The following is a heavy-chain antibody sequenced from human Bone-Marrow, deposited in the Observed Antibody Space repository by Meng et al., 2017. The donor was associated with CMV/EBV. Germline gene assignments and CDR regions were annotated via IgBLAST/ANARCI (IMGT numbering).Heavy chain of an antibody. CDR3: AKCPLRFLETHGMDV. CDR2: IRFDGSNK. J-gene: IGHJ6*02. CDR1: GFTFSSYA. Sequence: LSLTCAASGFTFSSYAMHWVRQAPGKGLDWVAFIRFDGSNKYYADSVKGRFTISRDISKNSLYLQMNSLRAEDTAVYYCAKCPLRFLETHGMDVWGQGTTVTVSS. D-gene: IGHD3-3*01. V-gene: IGHV3-30*02.